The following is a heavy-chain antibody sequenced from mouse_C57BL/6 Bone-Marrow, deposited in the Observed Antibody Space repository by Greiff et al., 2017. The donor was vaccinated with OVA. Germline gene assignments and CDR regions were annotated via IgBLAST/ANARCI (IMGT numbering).Heavy chain of an antibody. CDR1: GYTFTDYN. Sequence: VQLKQSGPELVKPGASVKIPCKASGYTFTDYNMDWVKQSHGKSLEWIGDINPNNGGTIYNQKFKGKATLTVDKSSSTAYMELRSLTSEDTAVYYCARSGTLLFYAMDYWGQGTSVTVSS. CDR3: ARSGTLLFYAMDY. D-gene: IGHD2-1*01. J-gene: IGHJ4*01. V-gene: IGHV1-18*01. CDR2: INPNNGGT.